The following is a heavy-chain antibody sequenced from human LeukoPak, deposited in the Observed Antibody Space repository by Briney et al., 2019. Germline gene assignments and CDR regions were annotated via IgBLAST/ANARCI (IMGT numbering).Heavy chain of an antibody. D-gene: IGHD3-3*01. V-gene: IGHV1-8*01. Sequence: ASVKVSCKASGYTFTSYDINWVRQATGQGLEWMGWMNPNSGNTGYAQKFQGRVTMTRNTSISTAYMELRSLRSDDTAVYYCARDLGITIFGVVQIYFDYWGQGTLVTVSS. J-gene: IGHJ4*02. CDR1: GYTFTSYD. CDR3: ARDLGITIFGVVQIYFDY. CDR2: MNPNSGNT.